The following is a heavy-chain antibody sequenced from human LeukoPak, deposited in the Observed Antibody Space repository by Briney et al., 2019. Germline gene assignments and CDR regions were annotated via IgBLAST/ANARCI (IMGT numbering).Heavy chain of an antibody. D-gene: IGHD3-10*01. CDR3: ARVGIHGSGIDY. V-gene: IGHV3-21*01. CDR1: GFTFSSYS. Sequence: GGSLRLSCAVSGFTFSSYSMNWVRQAPGQGLEWVSSISISSYYIYHADSVKSRFTISRDNAKNSLYLQMNSLRADDTAVYNCARVGIHGSGIDYWGQGTLVTVSS. CDR2: ISISSYYI. J-gene: IGHJ4*02.